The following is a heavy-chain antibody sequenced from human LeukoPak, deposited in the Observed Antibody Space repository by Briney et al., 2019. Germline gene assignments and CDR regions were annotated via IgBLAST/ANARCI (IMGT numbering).Heavy chain of an antibody. CDR2: INWNGGST. J-gene: IGHJ6*02. V-gene: IGHV3-20*04. CDR1: GFTFDDYG. Sequence: PGGSLRLSCAASGFTFDDYGMSWVRQVPGKGLEWVSGINWNGGSTGYADSVKGRFTISRDNAKNSLYLQMNSLRAEDTAVYYCAKGDLAYCGGDCYDYYYYGMDVWGQGTTVTVSS. D-gene: IGHD2-21*02. CDR3: AKGDLAYCGGDCYDYYYYGMDV.